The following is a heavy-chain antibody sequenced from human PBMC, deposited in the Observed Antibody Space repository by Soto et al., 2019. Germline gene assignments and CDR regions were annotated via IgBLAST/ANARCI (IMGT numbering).Heavy chain of an antibody. CDR1: GYTLSEVS. V-gene: IGHV1-24*01. Sequence: ASVKVSCKVSGYTLSEVSIHWVRQTPGKGLEWMGGFDPENDETSYAQKFQGRVTLTEDTSTDTAYLELSSLRSEDTAIYYCVIAAYCSGATCYSDYNWFDPWGQGTLVTVSA. J-gene: IGHJ5*02. CDR3: VIAAYCSGATCYSDYNWFDP. D-gene: IGHD2-15*01. CDR2: FDPENDET.